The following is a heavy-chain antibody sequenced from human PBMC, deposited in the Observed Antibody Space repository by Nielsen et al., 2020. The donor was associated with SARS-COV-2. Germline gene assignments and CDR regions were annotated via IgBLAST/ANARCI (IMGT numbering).Heavy chain of an antibody. CDR3: ARDLCGGDCYPDYYYYYGMGV. V-gene: IGHV3-21*01. D-gene: IGHD2-21*02. Sequence: GGSLRLSCAASGFTFSSYAMNWVRQAPGKGLEWVSSISSSSSYIYYADSVKGRFTISRDNAKNSLYLQMNSLRAEDTAVYYCARDLCGGDCYPDYYYYYGMGVWGQGTTVTVSS. J-gene: IGHJ6*02. CDR1: GFTFSSYA. CDR2: ISSSSSYI.